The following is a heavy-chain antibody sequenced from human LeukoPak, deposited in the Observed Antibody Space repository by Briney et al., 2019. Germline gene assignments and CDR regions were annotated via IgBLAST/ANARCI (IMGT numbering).Heavy chain of an antibody. CDR2: ISSSGGST. CDR1: GFTFSSYA. J-gene: IGHJ4*02. CDR3: AKDERNWNYNLASQTYD. Sequence: GGSLRLSCAASGFTFSSYAMSWVRQAPGKGLEWVSAISSSGGSTYYADSVKGRITISRDNSKNTLYLQMNSLRAEDTAVYYCAKDERNWNYNLASQTYDWGQGTLVTVSS. V-gene: IGHV3-23*01. D-gene: IGHD1-7*01.